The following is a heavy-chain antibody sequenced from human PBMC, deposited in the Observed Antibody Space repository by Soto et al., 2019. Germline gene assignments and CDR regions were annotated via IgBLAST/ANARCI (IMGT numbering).Heavy chain of an antibody. D-gene: IGHD3-10*01. V-gene: IGHV4-59*01. CDR1: GGSISSYY. J-gene: IGHJ3*01. Sequence: PSETLSLTCTVSGGSISSYYWSWIRQPPGKGLEWIGYIYYSGSTNYNPSLKSRVTISVDTSKNQFSLKLSSVTAADTAVHYCARVWGGAFDFWGQGTMVTVSS. CDR3: ARVWGGAFDF. CDR2: IYYSGST.